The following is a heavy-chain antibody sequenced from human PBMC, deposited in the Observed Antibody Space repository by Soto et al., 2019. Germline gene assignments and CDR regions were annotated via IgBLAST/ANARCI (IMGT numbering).Heavy chain of an antibody. CDR2: IYYSGST. CDR3: ARHHAYSRSCDY. D-gene: IGHD5-18*01. V-gene: IGHV4-59*08. Sequence: TPSLTFTVTGVSIYSSYWGWLRQPPGKGLEWIGYIYYSGSTDYNPSLKSRVTISIDTPKNQFSLKLTSVTAADTAVYYCARHHAYSRSCDYWGQVTLVTVS. CDR1: GVSIYSSY. J-gene: IGHJ4*02.